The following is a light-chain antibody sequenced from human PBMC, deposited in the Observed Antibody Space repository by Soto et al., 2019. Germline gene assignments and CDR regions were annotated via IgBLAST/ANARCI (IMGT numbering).Light chain of an antibody. CDR1: QSVDSAF. V-gene: IGKV3-20*01. J-gene: IGKJ1*01. CDR2: GAS. Sequence: EIVLTQSPGSLSLSLGERATLSCRASQSVDSAFFAWYQQKPGQPHRLLMYGASRRTTGIPDRFSGSGSGTDFTLAINRLEPEGFAVYYCQRYASSLTFGQGTKVEI. CDR3: QRYASSLT.